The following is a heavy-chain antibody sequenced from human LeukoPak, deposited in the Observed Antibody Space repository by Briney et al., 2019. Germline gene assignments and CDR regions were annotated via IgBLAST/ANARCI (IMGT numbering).Heavy chain of an antibody. D-gene: IGHD2-2*01. CDR1: GYTFTGYY. V-gene: IGHV1-2*02. CDR3: ASPLAGYCRSTSCPDY. J-gene: IGHJ4*02. Sequence: ASVKVSCKASGYTFTGYYMHWVRQAPGQGLEWMGWINPNSGGTNYAQKFQGRVTMTRDTSISTAYMELSRLRSDDTAVYYCASPLAGYCRSTSCPDYWGQGTLVTVSS. CDR2: INPNSGGT.